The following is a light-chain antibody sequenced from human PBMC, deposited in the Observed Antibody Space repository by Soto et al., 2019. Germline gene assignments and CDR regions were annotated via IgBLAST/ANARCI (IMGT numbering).Light chain of an antibody. V-gene: IGKV2-28*01. CDR1: QSLLHSNGYNY. Sequence: DIVMTQSPLSLPVTPGEPASISCRSSQSLLHSNGYNYLGWFLQKPGQSPQLLIYLGSGRASGVPDRFSGSVSGTDFTLKIRRVEAGDVGVYYCMQVLQTTLTLGGGTKVHIK. CDR3: MQVLQTTLT. J-gene: IGKJ4*01. CDR2: LGS.